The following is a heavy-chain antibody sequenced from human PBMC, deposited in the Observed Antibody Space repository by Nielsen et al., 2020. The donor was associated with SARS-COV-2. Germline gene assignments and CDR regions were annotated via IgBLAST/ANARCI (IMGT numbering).Heavy chain of an antibody. J-gene: IGHJ6*02. V-gene: IGHV3-73*01. CDR3: TTDSQIAVAGKYYYYYYGMDV. D-gene: IGHD6-19*01. Sequence: VRQMPGKGLEWVGRIRSYANGYATAYAASVKGRFTISRDDSKNTAYLQMNSLKTEDTAVYYCTTDSQIAVAGKYYYYYYGMDVWGQGTTVTV. CDR2: IRSYANGYAT.